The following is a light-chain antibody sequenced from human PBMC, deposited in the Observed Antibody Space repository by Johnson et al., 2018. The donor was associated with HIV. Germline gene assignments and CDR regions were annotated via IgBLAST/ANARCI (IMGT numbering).Light chain of an antibody. CDR1: SSNIGNNY. J-gene: IGLJ1*01. CDR3: GTWDSSLSVGV. V-gene: IGLV1-51*01. Sequence: QSVLTQPPSVSAAPGQKVTISCSGSSSNIGNNYVSWYQQLPGTAPRIVTYDNNKRPSGIPDRFSGSKSGTSATLGITGLQTGDEADYYCGTWDSSLSVGVCATGTKCTVL. CDR2: DNN.